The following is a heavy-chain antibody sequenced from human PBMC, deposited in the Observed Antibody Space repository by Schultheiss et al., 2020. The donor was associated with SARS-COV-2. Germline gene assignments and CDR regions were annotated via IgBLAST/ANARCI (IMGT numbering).Heavy chain of an antibody. CDR1: GGTFSSYG. Sequence: ASVKVSCKASGGTFSSYGISWVRQAPGQGLEWMGWISAYNGNTNYAQKLQGRVTMTTDTSTSTAYMELSSLRSEDTAVYYCASRLPSPGLQNDYGAGAAHYYYYGMDVWGQGTTVTVSS. J-gene: IGHJ6*02. CDR2: ISAYNGNT. D-gene: IGHD4-17*01. V-gene: IGHV1-18*01. CDR3: ASRLPSPGLQNDYGAGAAHYYYYGMDV.